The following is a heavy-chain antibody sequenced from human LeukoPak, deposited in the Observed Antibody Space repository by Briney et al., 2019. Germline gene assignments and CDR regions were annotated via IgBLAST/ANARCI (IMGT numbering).Heavy chain of an antibody. V-gene: IGHV1-18*01. CDR1: GYTFTSYG. Sequence: GASVKVSCKASGYTFTSYGISWVRQAPGQGLEWMGWISAYNGNTNYAQKLQGRVTMTTDTSTSTAYMELRSLRSDDTAMYYCARDGHRRYYYESSDYRFDYWGQGTLVTVSS. J-gene: IGHJ4*02. CDR2: ISAYNGNT. CDR3: ARDGHRRYYYESSDYRFDY. D-gene: IGHD3-22*01.